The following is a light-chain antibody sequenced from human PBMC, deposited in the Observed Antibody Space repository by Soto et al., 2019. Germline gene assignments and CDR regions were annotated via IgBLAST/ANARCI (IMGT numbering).Light chain of an antibody. CDR3: QQRSKWPPAIT. J-gene: IGKJ5*01. CDR2: DSS. Sequence: EIVLTQSPATLSLSPGERATLSCRASQSVSSYLAWYQQQPGQAPRLLIYDSSNRATGIPARFSGSGSGTDFTLTIISLEPEDFAVYYCQQRSKWPPAITFGQGTRLEI. V-gene: IGKV3-11*01. CDR1: QSVSSY.